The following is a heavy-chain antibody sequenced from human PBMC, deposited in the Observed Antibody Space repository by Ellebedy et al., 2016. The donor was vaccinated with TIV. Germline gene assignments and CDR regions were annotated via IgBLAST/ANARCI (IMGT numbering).Heavy chain of an antibody. CDR3: VRRRPPTVTTQGFDS. J-gene: IGHJ4*02. D-gene: IGHD4-17*01. V-gene: IGHV4-39*02. CDR1: GTSITTSSYY. CDR2: IYSGGAT. Sequence: SETLSLXCSVSGTSITTSSYYWGWIRQPPGKGLEWIGFIYSGGATYYNSSLESRVTISVDTSNNNFSLKLTSVTAADTAIYYCVRRRPPTVTTQGFDSWGQGTLVTVSS.